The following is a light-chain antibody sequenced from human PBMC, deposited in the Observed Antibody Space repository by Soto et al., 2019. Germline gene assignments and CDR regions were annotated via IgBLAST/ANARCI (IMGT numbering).Light chain of an antibody. CDR1: SGHSSYA. J-gene: IGLJ1*01. CDR3: QTWGTGIHV. V-gene: IGLV4-69*01. CDR2: LNSDGSH. Sequence: QPVLTQSPSASASLGASVKLTCTLSSGHSSYAIAWHQQQPEKGPRYLMKLNSDGSHSTGDGIPDRFSGSSSGVERYLTLSSLQSEDEADYYWQTWGTGIHVFGTGTKVTVL.